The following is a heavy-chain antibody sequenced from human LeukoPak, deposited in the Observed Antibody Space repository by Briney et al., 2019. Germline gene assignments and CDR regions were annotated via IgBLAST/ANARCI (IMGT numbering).Heavy chain of an antibody. V-gene: IGHV4-59*08. Sequence: SETLSLTCTVSGGSISSYYWSWIRQPPGKGLEWIGYIYYSGSTNCNPSLKSRVTISVDTSKNQFSLKLSSVTAADTAVYYCACQTNDAFDIWGQGTMVTVPS. J-gene: IGHJ3*02. CDR3: ACQTNDAFDI. CDR1: GGSISSYY. CDR2: IYYSGST.